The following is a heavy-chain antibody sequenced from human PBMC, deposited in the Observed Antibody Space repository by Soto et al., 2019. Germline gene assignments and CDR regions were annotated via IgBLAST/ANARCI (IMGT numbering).Heavy chain of an antibody. V-gene: IGHV3-11*01. J-gene: IGHJ6*03. Sequence: QVQLVESGGGLLKPGGSLRLSCAASGFTFYANHMSWIRQPPGKGVGWVSYISGRGNSRYYADSVKGRFTIARDNAKGSVHMQMNSLTAEDTAVYYCARAAVGTAVPTWGLYDSYYYLDVWGTGTTVTVSS. CDR3: ARAAVGTAVPTWGLYDSYYYLDV. D-gene: IGHD4-17*01. CDR2: ISGRGNSR. CDR1: GFTFYANH.